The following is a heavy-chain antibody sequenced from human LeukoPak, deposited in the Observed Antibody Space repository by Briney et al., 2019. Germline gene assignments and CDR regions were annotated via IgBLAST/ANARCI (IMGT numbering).Heavy chain of an antibody. CDR3: LRALARTVGQWYFDL. Sequence: PGGSLRLSCTASGFTFADYPISWVRQAQRKGLESLVFITTKPYVETARSASSVAGRFTVSRDDSNSVAYLQMNFLRTADTGVYHCLRALARTVGQWYFDLSGQGAMVTVSS. J-gene: IGHJ4*02. CDR1: GFTFADYP. CDR2: ITTKPYVETA. D-gene: IGHD2-8*01. V-gene: IGHV3-49*04.